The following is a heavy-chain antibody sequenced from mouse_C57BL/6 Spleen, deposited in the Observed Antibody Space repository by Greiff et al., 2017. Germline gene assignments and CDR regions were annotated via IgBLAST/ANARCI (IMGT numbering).Heavy chain of an antibody. CDR3: TREPITTVVGAMDD. D-gene: IGHD1-1*01. V-gene: IGHV5-9-1*02. J-gene: IGHJ4*01. CDR1: GFTFSSYA. Sequence: EVKLVESGEGLVKPGGSLKLSCAASGFTFSSYAMSWVRQTPEKRLEWVAYISSGGDYIYYADTVKGRFTIARDNARNTLYLQMSSLKSEDTAMYYCTREPITTVVGAMDDWGQGTSVTVSS. CDR2: ISSGGDYI.